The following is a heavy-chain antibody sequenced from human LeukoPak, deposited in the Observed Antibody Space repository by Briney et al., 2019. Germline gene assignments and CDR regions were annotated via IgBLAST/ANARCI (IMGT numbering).Heavy chain of an antibody. Sequence: PGGSLRLSCAASGFIVSSNYMSWVRQAPGKGPEWVSVIYGSGTTQYADSVKGRFTISRDNSRNTLYLQMNSLKAEDTAMYYCVSHNYYDTSGYYYSLDYWGQGTLVTVSS. D-gene: IGHD3-22*01. V-gene: IGHV3-53*01. CDR3: VSHNYYDTSGYYYSLDY. CDR2: IYGSGTT. J-gene: IGHJ4*02. CDR1: GFIVSSNY.